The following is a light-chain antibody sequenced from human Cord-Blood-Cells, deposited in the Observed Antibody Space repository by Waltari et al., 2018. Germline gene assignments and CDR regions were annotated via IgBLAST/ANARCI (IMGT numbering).Light chain of an antibody. J-gene: IGLJ2*01. V-gene: IGLV3-1*01. CDR3: QVWDSSNVV. Sequence: SYELTQPPSVSVSPGQTASITCSGDKLGDKYACWYQQKPGQSPVLGIYQDSKRPSGIPERFSGSNYGNTATLTISGTQAMDEADYYCQVWDSSNVVFGGGTKLTVL. CDR1: KLGDKY. CDR2: QDS.